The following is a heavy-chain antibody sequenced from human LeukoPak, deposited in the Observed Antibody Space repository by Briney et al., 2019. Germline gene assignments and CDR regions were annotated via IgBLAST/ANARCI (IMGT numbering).Heavy chain of an antibody. J-gene: IGHJ6*04. Sequence: GGSLRLSCAASGFTFSSYAMSWVRQAPGKGLEWVSAISGSGGSTYYADSVKGRFTISSDNSKNTLYLQMNSLRAEDTAVYYCAKDLGGRNYYGSGSYYYMDVWGKGTTVTVSS. V-gene: IGHV3-23*01. D-gene: IGHD3-10*01. CDR2: ISGSGGST. CDR1: GFTFSSYA. CDR3: AKDLGGRNYYGSGSYYYMDV.